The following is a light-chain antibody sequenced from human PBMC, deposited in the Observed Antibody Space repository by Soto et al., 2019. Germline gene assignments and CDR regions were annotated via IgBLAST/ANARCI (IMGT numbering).Light chain of an antibody. Sequence: IQMTQSPSSLSASVGDRVSITCRASQSIGTFLNWYQQKPWEAPNLLIHTSFTLYSGVPSRFSGTGSGTDFTLTISSLQPEDFATYFCQQAFSAEWTFGQGTKVDIK. CDR3: QQAFSAEWT. CDR2: TSF. J-gene: IGKJ1*01. CDR1: QSIGTF. V-gene: IGKV1-39*01.